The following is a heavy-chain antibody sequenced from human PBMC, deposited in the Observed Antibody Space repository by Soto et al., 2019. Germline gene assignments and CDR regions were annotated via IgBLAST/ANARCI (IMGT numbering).Heavy chain of an antibody. J-gene: IGHJ4*01. Sequence: GGSLRLSCASSGFTFSSYWMHWVRQAPGKGLMWVSRIHNDGSTTRYADSVKGRFTISRDNAKNTLYLQMSSLRVEDTAVYYCARDNWNSYWGQGTLVTVSS. CDR2: IHNDGSTT. CDR3: ARDNWNSY. CDR1: GFTFSSYW. V-gene: IGHV3-74*01. D-gene: IGHD1-7*01.